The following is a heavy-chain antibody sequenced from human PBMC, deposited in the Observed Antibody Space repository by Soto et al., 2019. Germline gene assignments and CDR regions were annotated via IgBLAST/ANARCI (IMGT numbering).Heavy chain of an antibody. CDR1: GSSMSCVIYD. D-gene: IGHD6-13*01. J-gene: IGHJ4*02. CDR2: VYYSGTT. Sequence: SEALVLTWTVSGSSMSCVIYDLAWVRQPQGKGLEWSESVYYSGTTYYNPSLKSRVTISGDTSKNQFSLKLSSVTAADTAVFYCARLIHYKTTSSWFEFDYWGQGTLVTVSS. CDR3: ARLIHYKTTSSWFEFDY. V-gene: IGHV4-39*01.